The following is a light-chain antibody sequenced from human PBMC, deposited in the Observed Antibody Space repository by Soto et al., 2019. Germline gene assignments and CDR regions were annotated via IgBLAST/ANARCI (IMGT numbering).Light chain of an antibody. CDR3: QQYNSYSGT. V-gene: IGKV1-5*01. CDR2: DAS. J-gene: IGKJ1*01. Sequence: DIQMTQSPSTLSASVGDRVTITCRASQSISSWLAWYQQKPGKAPKLLIYDASSLESGVPSRFSGSGSCAEFTLTISSLQPDDFAAYYGQQYNSYSGTFGQGTKVEIK. CDR1: QSISSW.